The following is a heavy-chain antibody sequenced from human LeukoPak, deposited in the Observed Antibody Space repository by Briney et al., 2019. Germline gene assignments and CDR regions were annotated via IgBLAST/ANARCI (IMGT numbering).Heavy chain of an antibody. D-gene: IGHD2-21*02. CDR3: ARSPFGIVVVTPHDY. CDR2: IIPILGIA. CDR1: GGTFSSYA. J-gene: IGHJ4*02. V-gene: IGHV1-69*04. Sequence: SVKVSCKASGGTFSSYAISWVRQARGQGLEWMGRIIPILGIANYAQKFQGRVTITADKSTSTAYMELSSLRSEDTAVYYCARSPFGIVVVTPHDYWGQGTLVTVSS.